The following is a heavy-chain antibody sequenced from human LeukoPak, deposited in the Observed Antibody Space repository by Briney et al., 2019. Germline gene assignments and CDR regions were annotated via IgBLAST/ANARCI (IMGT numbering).Heavy chain of an antibody. Sequence: SETLSLTCTISGYSISSGYYWGWIRQPPGKGLEWIGSIYHSGSTYYNPSLKSRVTISVDTSKNQFSLKLSSVTAADTAVYYCARHFTIFGVVISYDYWGQGTLVTVSS. CDR1: GYSISSGYY. CDR3: ARHFTIFGVVISYDY. V-gene: IGHV4-38-2*02. CDR2: IYHSGST. D-gene: IGHD3-3*01. J-gene: IGHJ4*02.